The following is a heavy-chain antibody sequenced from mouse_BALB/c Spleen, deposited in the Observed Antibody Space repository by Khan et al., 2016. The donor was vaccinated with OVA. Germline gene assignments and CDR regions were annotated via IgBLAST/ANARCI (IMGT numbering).Heavy chain of an antibody. CDR1: GYTFTDYN. V-gene: IGHV1-77*01. Sequence: QVQLQQSGAELARPGASVKLSCKASGYTFTDYNINWVKQRTGQGLEWIGEIYPGSNNTNYNEKFKGKATLTADKSSSTTYMQLSSLTSEDSAVYFCAREWSAWFPYWGQGTLVTVSA. CDR2: IYPGSNNT. CDR3: AREWSAWFPY. J-gene: IGHJ3*01.